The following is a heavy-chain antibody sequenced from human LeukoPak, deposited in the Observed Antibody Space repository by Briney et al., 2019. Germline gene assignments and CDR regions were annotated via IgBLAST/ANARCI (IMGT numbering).Heavy chain of an antibody. CDR2: INAGNGNT. CDR1: GYTFTIYA. J-gene: IGHJ4*02. Sequence: ASVKVSCKASGYTFTIYAVHWVRQAPGQRLEWMGWINAGNGNTKYSQKFQDRVTITRDTSASTAYMELTSLRSEDTAGYYCARGSYSGYDFGYWGQGTLVTVSS. V-gene: IGHV1-3*01. CDR3: ARGSYSGYDFGY. D-gene: IGHD5-12*01.